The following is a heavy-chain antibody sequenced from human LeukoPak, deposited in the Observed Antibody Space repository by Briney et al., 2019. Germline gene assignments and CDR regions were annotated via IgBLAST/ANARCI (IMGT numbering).Heavy chain of an antibody. V-gene: IGHV3-23*01. CDR2: ISGSGGST. Sequence: PGGSLRLSCAASGFTFSSYAMSWVRQAPGKGLEWVSAISGSGGSTYYADSVKGRFTISRDNSKNTLYLQMNSLRAEDTAVYYCAKGDVDTAMVTELYYFDYWGQGTLVTVSS. J-gene: IGHJ4*02. CDR3: AKGDVDTAMVTELYYFDY. D-gene: IGHD5-18*01. CDR1: GFTFSSYA.